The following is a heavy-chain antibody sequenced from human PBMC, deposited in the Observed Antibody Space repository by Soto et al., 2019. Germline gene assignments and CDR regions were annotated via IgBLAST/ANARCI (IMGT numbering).Heavy chain of an antibody. CDR3: ARHGYYDFWSGYYDYYYYYGMDV. D-gene: IGHD3-3*01. CDR1: GYSFTSYW. CDR2: IYPGDSDT. J-gene: IGHJ6*02. V-gene: IGHV5-51*01. Sequence: PGESLKISCKGSGYSFTSYWIGWVRQMPGKGLEWMGIIYPGDSDTRYSPSFQGQVTISADKSISTAYLQWSSLKASDTAMYYCARHGYYDFWSGYYDYYYYYGMDVWGQGTTVTVS.